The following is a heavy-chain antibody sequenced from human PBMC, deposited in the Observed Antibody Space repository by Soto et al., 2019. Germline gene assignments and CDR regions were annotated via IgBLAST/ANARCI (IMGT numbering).Heavy chain of an antibody. J-gene: IGHJ6*02. CDR2: IIPIFGTA. CDR3: ALWGFRHGITSKYNYSGMDV. D-gene: IGHD3-10*01. CDR1: GCTFNRYT. V-gene: IGHV1-69*01. Sequence: VQLVQSGAEVKKPGSSVKLSCKASGCTFNRYTISWVRQAPGQGLEWMGGIIPIFGTANYAQKFQGRVAIIADESTSATYTARSRLRSEHTAVSYCALWGFRHGITSKYNYSGMDVWRQGTRVTVPS.